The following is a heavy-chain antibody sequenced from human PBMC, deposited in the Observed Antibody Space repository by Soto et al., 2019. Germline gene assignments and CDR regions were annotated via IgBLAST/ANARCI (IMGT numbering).Heavy chain of an antibody. D-gene: IGHD1-26*01. CDR2: IYHSGST. J-gene: IGHJ4*02. CDR1: GGSISSGGYS. V-gene: IGHV4-30-2*01. CDR3: ARAGVVGATALDF. Sequence: QLQLQESGSGLVKPSQTLSLTCAVSGGSISSGGYSWSWIRQPPGKGLEWIGYIYHSGSTYYNPSRKSRVTXSXDXXKIQFSLELSSVTAADTAVYSCARAGVVGATALDFWGQGTLVTVSS.